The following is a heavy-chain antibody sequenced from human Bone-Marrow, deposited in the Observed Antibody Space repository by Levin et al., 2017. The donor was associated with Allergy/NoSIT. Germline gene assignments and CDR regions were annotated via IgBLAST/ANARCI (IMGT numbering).Heavy chain of an antibody. J-gene: IGHJ6*02. D-gene: IGHD5-12*01. CDR1: GGTFSSFG. Sequence: GASVKVSCKTSGGTFSSFGITWVRQAPGQGLEWMGGIIPIFGTANKAQKFQGRVTITADQSTNTVYMELTNLRSEDTAVYYCASARGGWRRLRGYYHEMDVWGQGTTVTVSS. V-gene: IGHV1-69*13. CDR2: IIPIFGTA. CDR3: ASARGGWRRLRGYYHEMDV.